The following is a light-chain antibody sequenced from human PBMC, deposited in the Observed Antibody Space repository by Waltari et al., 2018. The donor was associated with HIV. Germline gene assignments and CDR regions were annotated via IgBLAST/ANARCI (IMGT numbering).Light chain of an antibody. CDR1: VGISRF. CDR2: TAS. V-gene: IGKV1-9*01. Sequence: DIHLTQSPAYLSASVGDRVTLTCRAGVGISRFLAWYQQEPGKAPKLLIYTASTLQSGVPSRFSGSGSGTEFTLTVTSLQPEDFATYYCQQFKSYPFTFGQGTELGIK. J-gene: IGKJ2*01. CDR3: QQFKSYPFT.